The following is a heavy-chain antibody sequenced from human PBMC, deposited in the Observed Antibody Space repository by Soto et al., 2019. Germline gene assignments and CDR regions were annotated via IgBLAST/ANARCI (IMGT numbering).Heavy chain of an antibody. CDR1: GYTFTSYY. CDR3: ARDRSPYYYGSGVGIPLSDY. CDR2: INPSGGST. J-gene: IGHJ4*02. Sequence: ASVKVSCKASGYTFTSYYMHWVRQAPGQGLEWMGIINPSGGSTSYAQKFQGRVTMTRDTSTSTVYMELSSLRSEDTAVYYCARDRSPYYYGSGVGIPLSDYWGQGTLVTVSS. D-gene: IGHD3-10*01. V-gene: IGHV1-46*03.